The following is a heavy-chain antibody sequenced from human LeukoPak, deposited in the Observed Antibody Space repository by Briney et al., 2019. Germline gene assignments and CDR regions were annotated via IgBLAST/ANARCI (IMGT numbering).Heavy chain of an antibody. J-gene: IGHJ3*02. CDR2: INPNRGDT. D-gene: IGHD6-6*01. CDR3: ASSPSNAFDI. Sequence: ASVKVSCKTSGYTFTDPYIHWVRQAPGQGFEWMGWINPNRGDTNYAQKFQGRVTMTRDTSISTAYMELSRLRSDDTAVYYCASSPSNAFDIWGQGTMVTVSS. V-gene: IGHV1-2*02. CDR1: GYTFTDPY.